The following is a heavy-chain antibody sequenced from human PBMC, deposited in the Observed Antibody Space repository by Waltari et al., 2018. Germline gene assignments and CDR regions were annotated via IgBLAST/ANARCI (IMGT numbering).Heavy chain of an antibody. CDR2: ISGSGGST. Sequence: EVQLLESGGGLVQPGGSLRLSCAASGFPFSSYAMGWVRPAPGKGLEWVSAISGSGGSTYYADSVKGRFTISRDNSKNTLYLRMNSLRAEDTAVYYCAKTVSQYIAVAGDFDYWGQGTLVTVSS. CDR3: AKTVSQYIAVAGDFDY. CDR1: GFPFSSYA. J-gene: IGHJ4*02. D-gene: IGHD6-19*01. V-gene: IGHV3-23*01.